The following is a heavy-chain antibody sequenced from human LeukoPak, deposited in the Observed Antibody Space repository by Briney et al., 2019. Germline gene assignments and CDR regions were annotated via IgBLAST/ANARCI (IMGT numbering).Heavy chain of an antibody. D-gene: IGHD6-19*01. V-gene: IGHV3-30*18. J-gene: IGHJ4*02. CDR1: GFTFSSYG. Sequence: GGSLRLSCAASGFTFSSYGMHWVRQAPGKGLEWVAVISYDGSNKYYADSVKGRFTISRDNSKNTLYLQMNSLRAEDTAVYYCAKQACAYSSGWPLDYWGQGTLVTVSS. CDR2: ISYDGSNK. CDR3: AKQACAYSSGWPLDY.